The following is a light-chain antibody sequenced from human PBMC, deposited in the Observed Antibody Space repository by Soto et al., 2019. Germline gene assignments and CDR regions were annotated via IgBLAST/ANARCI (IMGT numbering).Light chain of an antibody. CDR1: SSDVGNYNY. CDR2: DVN. CDR3: CSYAGTYSVL. Sequence: QSALTQPRSVSGSPGQSVTISCTGTSSDVGNYNYVSWYQQHPGKAPKLMIYDVNKRPSGVPDRFSGSKSDNTASLTISGLQAEDDADYYCCSYAGTYSVLFGGGTKVTVL. J-gene: IGLJ2*01. V-gene: IGLV2-11*01.